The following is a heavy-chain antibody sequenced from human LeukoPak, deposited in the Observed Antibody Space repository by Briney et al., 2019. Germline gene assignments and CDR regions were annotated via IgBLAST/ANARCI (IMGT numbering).Heavy chain of an antibody. Sequence: GGSLRLSCAASGFTFSSYGMHWVRQAPGKGLEWVAVIWDDGSNKYYADSVKGRFAISRDNSKNTLYLQMNSLRAEDTAVYYCARAPIAVAGTVYYYYMDVWGKGTTVTVSS. CDR3: ARAPIAVAGTVYYYYMDV. V-gene: IGHV3-33*01. CDR2: IWDDGSNK. J-gene: IGHJ6*03. D-gene: IGHD6-19*01. CDR1: GFTFSSYG.